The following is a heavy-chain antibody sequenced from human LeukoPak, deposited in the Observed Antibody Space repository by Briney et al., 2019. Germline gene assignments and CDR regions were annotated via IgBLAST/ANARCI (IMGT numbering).Heavy chain of an antibody. V-gene: IGHV4-59*08. CDR1: GGSIDTYY. D-gene: IGHD3-10*01. J-gene: IGHJ4*02. CDR3: ARHRYYYGSGSYYYFDY. Sequence: SETLSLTCTVSGGSIDTYYWNWIRQPPGKGLEWIGYVFHTGSTNYNPSLKSRVTISVDTSKNQFSLKLSSVTAADTAVYYCARHRYYYGSGSYYYFDYWGQGTLVTVSS. CDR2: VFHTGST.